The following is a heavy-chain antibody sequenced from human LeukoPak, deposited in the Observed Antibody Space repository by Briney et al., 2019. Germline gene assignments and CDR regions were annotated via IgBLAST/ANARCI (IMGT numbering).Heavy chain of an antibody. D-gene: IGHD5-18*01. CDR2: TYPGDSET. Sequence: GESLKISCKGSGYSFTNYWIGWVRQMPGKGLEWMGITYPGDSETTYSPSFQGQVTISADKSISTAYLQWSSLKASDTAMYYCARQSPDTAMVSSFFDYWGQGTLVTVSS. J-gene: IGHJ4*02. CDR1: GYSFTNYW. CDR3: ARQSPDTAMVSSFFDY. V-gene: IGHV5-51*01.